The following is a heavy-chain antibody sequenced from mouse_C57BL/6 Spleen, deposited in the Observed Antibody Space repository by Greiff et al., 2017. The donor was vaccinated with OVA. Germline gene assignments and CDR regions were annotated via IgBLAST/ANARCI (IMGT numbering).Heavy chain of an antibody. V-gene: IGHV1-52*01. CDR3: ARTTVGPFDY. CDR1: GYTFTSYW. Sequence: QVQLQQPGAELVRPGSSVKLSCKASGYTFTSYWMHWVKQRPIQGLEWIGNIDPSDSETHYNQKFKDKATLTVDKSSSTAYMPLSSQTSEDAAGYYCARTTVGPFDYWGQGTTLTVSS. CDR2: IDPSDSET. D-gene: IGHD1-1*01. J-gene: IGHJ2*01.